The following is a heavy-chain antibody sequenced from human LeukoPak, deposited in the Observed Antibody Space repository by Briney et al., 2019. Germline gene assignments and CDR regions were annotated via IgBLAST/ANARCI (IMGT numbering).Heavy chain of an antibody. J-gene: IGHJ2*01. CDR2: IYYSGST. V-gene: IGHV4-59*12. Sequence: SETLSLTCTVSGGSISSYYWSWIRQPPGKGLEWIGYIYYSGSTNYNPSLKSRVTISVDTSKNQFSLKLSSVTAADTAVYYCARDPRGYWYFDLWGRGTLVTVSS. CDR1: GGSISSYY. CDR3: ARDPRGYWYFDL.